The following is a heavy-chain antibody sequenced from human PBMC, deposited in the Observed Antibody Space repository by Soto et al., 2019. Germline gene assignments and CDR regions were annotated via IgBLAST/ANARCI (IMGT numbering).Heavy chain of an antibody. J-gene: IGHJ6*03. D-gene: IGHD1-1*01. V-gene: IGHV1-8*01. Sequence: ASVKVSCKASGYTFTSYDINWVRQATGQGLEWMGWMNPNSGNTGYAQKFQGRVTMTRNTSISTAYMELSSLRYEDTAVYYCARRNQFSYLKKLYYYYYMDVWCKGITVTVS. CDR1: GYTFTSYD. CDR3: ARRNQFSYLKKLYYYYYMDV. CDR2: MNPNSGNT.